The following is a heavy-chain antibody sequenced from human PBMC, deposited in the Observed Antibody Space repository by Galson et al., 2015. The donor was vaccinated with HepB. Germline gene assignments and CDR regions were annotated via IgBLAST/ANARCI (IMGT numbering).Heavy chain of an antibody. CDR2: ISDYNGHT. D-gene: IGHD2-2*01. J-gene: IGHJ4*02. Sequence: SVKVSCKASGYTFTNYGISWVRQAPGQGLEWMGCISDYNGHTNYAQKLQGRVTMTTDTSTSTASMELRSLRSDDTAVYYCAREVCSSSNCYFLHFDNWGQGTLVTVSS. CDR1: GYTFTNYG. V-gene: IGHV1-18*01. CDR3: AREVCSSSNCYFLHFDN.